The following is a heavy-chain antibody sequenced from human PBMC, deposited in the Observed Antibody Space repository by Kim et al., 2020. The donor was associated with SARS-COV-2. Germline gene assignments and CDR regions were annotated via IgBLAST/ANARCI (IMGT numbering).Heavy chain of an antibody. CDR3: GKLRLSGTYYDFDY. D-gene: IGHD3-10*01. V-gene: IGHV3-23*01. J-gene: IGHJ4*02. CDR2: ISGSGGDT. CDR1: GFTFINYA. Sequence: GGSLRLSCAASGFTFINYAMSWVRQVPGKGLEWVSLISGSGGDTKYADSVRGRVTVSRDNSKNILYLQMNSLRAEDKAAYYCGKLRLSGTYYDFDYWCQG.